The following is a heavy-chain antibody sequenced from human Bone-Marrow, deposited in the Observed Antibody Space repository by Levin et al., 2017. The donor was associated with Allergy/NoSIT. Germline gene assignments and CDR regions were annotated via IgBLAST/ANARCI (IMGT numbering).Heavy chain of an antibody. CDR2: IWYDGTNK. CDR3: AGGPAMDDYYHYYMDV. D-gene: IGHD5-18*01. Sequence: LSLTCAASGITSSASGIHWVRQAPGKGLEWVALIWYDGTNKYYADSVKGRFTISRDNSKNTLSLQMTGLKVEDTAVYYCAGGPAMDDYYHYYMDVWGKGTTVAVSS. V-gene: IGHV3-33*01. CDR1: GITSSASG. J-gene: IGHJ6*03.